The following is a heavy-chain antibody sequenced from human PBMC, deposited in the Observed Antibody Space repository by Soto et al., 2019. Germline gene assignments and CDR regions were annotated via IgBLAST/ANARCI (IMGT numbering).Heavy chain of an antibody. D-gene: IGHD1-26*01. CDR3: ASGGSYLTVEYFQH. CDR2: IYYSGST. CDR1: GGSISSSSYY. J-gene: IGHJ1*01. V-gene: IGHV4-39*01. Sequence: SETLSLTCTVSGGSISSSSYYWGWIRQPPGKGLEWIGSIYYSGSTYYNPSLKSRVTISVDTSKNQFSLKLSSVTAADTAVYYCASGGSYLTVEYFQHWGQGTLVTVSS.